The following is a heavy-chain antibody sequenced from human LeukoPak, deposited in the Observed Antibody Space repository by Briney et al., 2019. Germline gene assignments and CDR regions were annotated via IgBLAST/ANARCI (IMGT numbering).Heavy chain of an antibody. V-gene: IGHV4-59*01. CDR3: ARAVISFAGLIAKGFDS. J-gene: IGHJ4*02. CDR2: IYYSGFT. D-gene: IGHD3-16*02. Sequence: PAETLSLTCTVSGGSFSTDYWSWIRKPPGKGLEWIGYIYYSGFTDYNPSLKSRVTMSIDTSKNQFSLKLSSVTAADTAVYFCARAVISFAGLIAKGFDSWGQGTLVTISS. CDR1: GGSFSTDY.